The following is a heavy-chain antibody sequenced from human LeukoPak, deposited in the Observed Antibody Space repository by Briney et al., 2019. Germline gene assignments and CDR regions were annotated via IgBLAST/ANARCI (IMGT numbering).Heavy chain of an antibody. V-gene: IGHV4-61*02. J-gene: IGHJ4*02. Sequence: SETLSLTCTVSGGSISSGSYYWSWIRQPAGKGLEWIGRIYTSGSTNYNPSLKSRVTISVDTSKNQFSLKLSSVTAADTAVYYCARDHSMYRSSSKEFDYWGQGTLVTVSA. CDR3: ARDHSMYRSSSKEFDY. D-gene: IGHD6-6*01. CDR2: IYTSGST. CDR1: GGSISSGSYY.